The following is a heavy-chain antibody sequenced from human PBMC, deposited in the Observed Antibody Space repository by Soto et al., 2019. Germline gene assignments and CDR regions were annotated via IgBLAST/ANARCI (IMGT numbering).Heavy chain of an antibody. CDR1: GGTFSSYA. J-gene: IGHJ4*02. Sequence: SVKVSCKASGGTFSSYAISWVRQAPGQGLEWMGGIIPIFGTANYAQKFQGRVTITADESTSTAYMELSSLRSEDTAVYYCARDPLVDRNEVTSVVITPVFDYWGQGTLVTVSS. D-gene: IGHD3-22*01. CDR2: IIPIFGTA. CDR3: ARDPLVDRNEVTSVVITPVFDY. V-gene: IGHV1-69*13.